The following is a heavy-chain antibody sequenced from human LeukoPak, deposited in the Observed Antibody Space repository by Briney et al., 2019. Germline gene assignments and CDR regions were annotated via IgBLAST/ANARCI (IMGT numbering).Heavy chain of an antibody. Sequence: SSETLSLTWAVYGGSFSGYYWSWIRRPPGKGLEWIGEINHSGSTNYNPSLKSRVTISVDTSKNQFSLKLSSVTAADTAVYYCARGRWFGELLWGFFDYWGQGTLVTVS. J-gene: IGHJ4*02. CDR1: GGSFSGYY. CDR2: INHSGST. CDR3: ARGRWFGELLWGFFDY. V-gene: IGHV4-34*01. D-gene: IGHD3-10*01.